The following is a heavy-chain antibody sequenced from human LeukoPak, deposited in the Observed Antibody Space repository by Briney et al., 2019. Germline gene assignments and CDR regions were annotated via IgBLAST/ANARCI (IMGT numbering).Heavy chain of an antibody. CDR1: GFTFTSYG. Sequence: GGTLRFSCAASGFTFTSYGMSWVRQAPGKGLEWVSTINTSGATTYYADSVKGRFTISRDDSKNTAYLQMNSLKTEDTAVYYCTRHFTPKYCSSTSCPDIYYYYYMDVWGKGTTVTISS. J-gene: IGHJ6*03. D-gene: IGHD2-2*01. CDR2: INTSGATT. CDR3: TRHFTPKYCSSTSCPDIYYYYYMDV. V-gene: IGHV3-23*01.